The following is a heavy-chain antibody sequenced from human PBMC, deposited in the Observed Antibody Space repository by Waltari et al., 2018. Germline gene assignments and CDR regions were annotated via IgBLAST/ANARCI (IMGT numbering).Heavy chain of an antibody. CDR1: GSTFTGYY. Sequence: QVQLVQSGAEVKKPGASVKVSCKASGSTFTGYYMLWVRQAPGQGLEWMGRINPNSGGTNYAQKFQGRVTMTRDTSISTAYMELSRLRSDDTAVYYCARVRVGARGAFDIWGQGTMVTVSS. J-gene: IGHJ3*02. CDR3: ARVRVGARGAFDI. D-gene: IGHD1-26*01. V-gene: IGHV1-2*06. CDR2: INPNSGGT.